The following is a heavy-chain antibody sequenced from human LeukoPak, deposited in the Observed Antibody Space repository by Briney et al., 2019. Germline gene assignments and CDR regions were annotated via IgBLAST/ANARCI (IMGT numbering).Heavy chain of an antibody. CDR3: ARLLETGDNWFDP. CDR1: GGTFSSYA. CDR2: IIPIFGTA. D-gene: IGHD7-27*01. J-gene: IGHJ5*02. Sequence: VASVKVSCKASGGTFSSYAISWVRQAPGQGLEWMGGIIPIFGTANYAQKFQGRVTITADESTSTAYMELSSLRSDDTAVYYCARLLETGDNWFDPWGQGTLVTVSS. V-gene: IGHV1-69*01.